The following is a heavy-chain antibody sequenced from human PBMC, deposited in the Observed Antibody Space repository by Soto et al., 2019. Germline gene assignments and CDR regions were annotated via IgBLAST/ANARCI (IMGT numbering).Heavy chain of an antibody. CDR3: ARRFYSSSSWPYYYYMDV. Sequence: GGSLRLSCAASGFTVSSNYMSWVRQAPGKGLEWVSVIYSGGSTYYADSVKGRFTISRHNSKNTLYLQMNSLRAEDTAVYYCARRFYSSSSWPYYYYMDVWGKGTTVTVSS. V-gene: IGHV3-53*04. CDR1: GFTVSSNY. J-gene: IGHJ6*03. CDR2: IYSGGST. D-gene: IGHD6-6*01.